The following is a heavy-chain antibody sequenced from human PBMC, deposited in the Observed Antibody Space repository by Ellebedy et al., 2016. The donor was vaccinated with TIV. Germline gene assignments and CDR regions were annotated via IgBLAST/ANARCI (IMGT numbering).Heavy chain of an antibody. CDR3: ARARRGLLWADN. V-gene: IGHV1-8*01. CDR2: MNPNSANT. Sequence: ASVKVSCKTSGYTFGSFDIVWVRQATGQGLEWMGWMNPNSANTGYAEKFRYTVTLTRDTSTDTAYMELNSLRSEDTAVYYYARARRGLLWADNWGQGTLVTVSA. CDR1: GYTFGSFD. D-gene: IGHD4-17*01. J-gene: IGHJ4*02.